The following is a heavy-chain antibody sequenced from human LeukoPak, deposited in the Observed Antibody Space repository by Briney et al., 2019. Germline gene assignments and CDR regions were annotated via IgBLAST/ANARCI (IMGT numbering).Heavy chain of an antibody. CDR1: AGSITSYY. D-gene: IGHD2-15*01. CDR2: IYDSGST. CDR3: ARHHVEYNWFDP. V-gene: IGHV4-59*08. J-gene: IGHJ5*02. Sequence: SETLSLTCIVSAGSITSYYWSWIRQPPGKGLEWIGYIYDSGSTNYNPSLKSRVTMSVDTSKNQFSLKLSSVTAADTAVYYCARHHVEYNWFDPWGQGTLVTVSS.